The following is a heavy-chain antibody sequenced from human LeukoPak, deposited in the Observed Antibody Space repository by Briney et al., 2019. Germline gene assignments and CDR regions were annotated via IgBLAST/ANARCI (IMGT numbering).Heavy chain of an antibody. CDR3: ARTVIGGFDI. J-gene: IGHJ3*02. D-gene: IGHD3-22*01. Sequence: SETLSLTCTVSGGSISSNYWSWIRQPPGQGLEWIGYIYYSGSNNYNPSLKSRATISGDTSKNQFSLKLSSVTAADTAVYYCARTVIGGFDIWGQGTLVTVSS. CDR2: IYYSGSN. CDR1: GGSISSNY. V-gene: IGHV4-59*01.